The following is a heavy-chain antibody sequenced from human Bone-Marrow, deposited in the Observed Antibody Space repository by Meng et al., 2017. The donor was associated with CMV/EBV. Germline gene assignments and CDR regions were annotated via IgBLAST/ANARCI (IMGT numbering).Heavy chain of an antibody. J-gene: IGHJ5*02. D-gene: IGHD6-13*01. V-gene: IGHV4-39*07. CDR1: RDSINSSSSY. Sequence: SETLSLTCTVSRDSINSSSSYWGWVRQPPGKGLEWIASIYYSGFTYHNPSLKSRVTISIDTSKSQFSLKLRPVTVADTAVYYCARGPLSPGIAASGYGFDPWGQGTLVAVSS. CDR3: ARGPLSPGIAASGYGFDP. CDR2: IYYSGFT.